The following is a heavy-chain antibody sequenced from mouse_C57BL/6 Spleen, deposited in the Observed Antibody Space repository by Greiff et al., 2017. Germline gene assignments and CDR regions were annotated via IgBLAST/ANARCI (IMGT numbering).Heavy chain of an antibody. CDR2: IWSGGST. J-gene: IGHJ4*01. CDR1: GFSLTSYG. V-gene: IGHV2-2*01. Sequence: VHLVESGPGLVQPSQCLSITCTVSGFSLTSYGVHWVRQSPGKGLEWLGVIWSGGSTDYNAAFIYRLSISKDNSKSQVFFKMNSLQADDTAISYCARRGVYYAMYYWGQGASVTVSS. CDR3: ARRGVYYAMYY.